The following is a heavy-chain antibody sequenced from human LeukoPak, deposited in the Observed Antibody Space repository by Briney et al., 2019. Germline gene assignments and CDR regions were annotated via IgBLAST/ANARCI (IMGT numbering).Heavy chain of an antibody. CDR1: GGSFSGYY. V-gene: IGHV4-34*01. CDR2: INHSGST. J-gene: IGHJ4*02. Sequence: SETLSLTCAVYGGSFSGYYWSWIRQPPGKGLGWIGEINHSGSTNYNPSLKSRVTISVDTSKNQFSLKLSSVTAADTAVYYCARVRAWLLNYFDYWGQGTLVTVSS. D-gene: IGHD3-9*01. CDR3: ARVRAWLLNYFDY.